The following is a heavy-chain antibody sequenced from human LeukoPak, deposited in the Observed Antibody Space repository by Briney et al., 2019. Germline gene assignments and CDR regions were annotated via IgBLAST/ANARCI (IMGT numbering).Heavy chain of an antibody. CDR3: AKDLIDYGSGSYPYFDY. D-gene: IGHD3-10*01. J-gene: IGHJ4*02. CDR1: GFSVSSNY. V-gene: IGHV3-53*01. CDR2: MYSGGST. Sequence: GGSLRLSCAASGFSVSSNYLSWVRQAPGKGLEWVSVMYSGGSTYYADSVKGRFTISRDNSKNTLYLQMNSLRAEDTAVYYCAKDLIDYGSGSYPYFDYWGQGTLVTVSS.